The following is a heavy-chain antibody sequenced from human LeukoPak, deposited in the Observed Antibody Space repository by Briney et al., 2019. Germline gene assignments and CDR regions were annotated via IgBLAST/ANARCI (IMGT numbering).Heavy chain of an antibody. CDR1: GFTFSSYA. CDR3: AKDFMSRLEH. V-gene: IGHV3-23*01. CDR2: ISGSGGST. D-gene: IGHD6-19*01. Sequence: GGSLRISCAASGFTFSSYATSWVRQAPGKGLEWVSAISGSGGSTYYADSVKGRFTISRDNSKNTLYLQMNSLRAEDTAVYYCAKDFMSRLEHWGQGTLVTVSS. J-gene: IGHJ1*01.